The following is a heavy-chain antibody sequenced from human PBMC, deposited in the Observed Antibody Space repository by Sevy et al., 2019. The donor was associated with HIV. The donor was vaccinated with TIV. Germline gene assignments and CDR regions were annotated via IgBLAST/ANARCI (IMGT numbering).Heavy chain of an antibody. CDR2: VTPYNGNK. CDR3: ARCLGGLRPWEYNWFDP. V-gene: IGHV1-18*01. Sequence: ASVTVSCKASGYSFASYGISWVRQAPGQGLEWMGWVTPYNGNKKYAEKLQGRVSMTTDTSTSTGYMELRSLRSDDTAVYYCARCLGGLRPWEYNWFDPWGQGTLVTVSS. D-gene: IGHD1-26*01. J-gene: IGHJ5*02. CDR1: GYSFASYG.